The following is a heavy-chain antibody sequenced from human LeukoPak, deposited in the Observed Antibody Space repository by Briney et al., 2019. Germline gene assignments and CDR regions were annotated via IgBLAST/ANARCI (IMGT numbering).Heavy chain of an antibody. D-gene: IGHD2-15*01. J-gene: IGHJ6*03. CDR2: IRYDGSNK. CDR1: GFTFSSYG. CDR3: AKVNGGVAASYYYYYMDV. V-gene: IGHV3-30*02. Sequence: PGGSLRLSCAASGFTFSSYGMHWVRQAPGKGLEWVAFIRYDGSNKYYADSVKGRFTISRDNSKNTLYLQMNSLRAEDTAVYYCAKVNGGVAASYYYYYMDVWGKGTTVTISS.